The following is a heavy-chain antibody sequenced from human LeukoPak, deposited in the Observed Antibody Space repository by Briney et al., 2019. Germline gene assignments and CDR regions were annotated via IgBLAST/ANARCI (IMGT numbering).Heavy chain of an antibody. CDR1: GYTFTSYG. CDR2: ISAYNGNT. J-gene: IGHJ4*02. CDR3: ARDSPDYYDSSGYYYFGY. V-gene: IGHV1-18*01. Sequence: ASVKVSCKASGYTFTSYGISWVRQAPGQGLEWMGWISAYNGNTNYAQKLQGRVTMTTDTSTSTAYMELRSLRSDDTAMYYCARDSPDYYDSSGYYYFGYWGQGTLVTVSS. D-gene: IGHD3-22*01.